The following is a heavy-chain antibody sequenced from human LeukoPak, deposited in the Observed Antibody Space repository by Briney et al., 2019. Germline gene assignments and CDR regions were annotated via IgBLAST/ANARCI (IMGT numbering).Heavy chain of an antibody. D-gene: IGHD3-10*01. CDR2: IWYDGSNK. CDR1: GFTFSSYG. CDR3: ARAHDSGSSYYYYYGMDV. V-gene: IGHV3-33*01. Sequence: PGGSLRLSCAASGFTFSSYGMHWVRQAPGKGLEWVAVIWYDGSNKYYADSVKGRFTISRDNSKNTLYLQMNSLRAEDTAVYYCARAHDSGSSYYYYYGMDVWGQGTTVTVSS. J-gene: IGHJ6*02.